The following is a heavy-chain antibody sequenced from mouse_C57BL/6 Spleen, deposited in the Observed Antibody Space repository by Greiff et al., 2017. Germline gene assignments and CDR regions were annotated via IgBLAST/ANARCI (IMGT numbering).Heavy chain of an antibody. J-gene: IGHJ2*01. V-gene: IGHV1-19*01. CDR1: GYTFTDYY. CDR3: AKRDYGSSYFDY. D-gene: IGHD1-1*01. CDR2: INPYNGGT. Sequence: VQLKQSGPVLVKPGASVKMSCKASGYTFTDYYMNWVKQSHGKSLEWIGVINPYNGGTSYNQKFKGKATLTVDKSSSTAYMELNSLTSEDSAVYYCAKRDYGSSYFDYWGQGTTLTVSS.